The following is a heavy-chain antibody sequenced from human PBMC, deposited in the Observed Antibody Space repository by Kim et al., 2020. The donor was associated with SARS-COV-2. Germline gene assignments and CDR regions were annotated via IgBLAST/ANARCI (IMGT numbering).Heavy chain of an antibody. CDR3: ARDRSFGSTLYYYFDY. CDR2: ISSSGGKI. D-gene: IGHD6-13*01. Sequence: GGSLRLSCAASGFTFISYAINWVRQAPGKGLEWVSYISSSGGKIDYADSVKGRFTISRDNAKNSVYLQMNSLRDEDTAVYYCARDRSFGSTLYYYFDYWGQGARVTVSS. CDR1: GFTFISYA. J-gene: IGHJ4*02. V-gene: IGHV3-48*02.